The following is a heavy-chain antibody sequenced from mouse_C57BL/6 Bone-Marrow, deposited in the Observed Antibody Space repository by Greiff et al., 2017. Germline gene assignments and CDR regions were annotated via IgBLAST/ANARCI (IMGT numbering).Heavy chain of an antibody. Sequence: EVQLQQSGPGLVKPSQSLSLTCSVTGYSITSGYYWNWIRQFPGNKLEWMGYISYDGSNNYNPSLKNRISITRDTSKNQFFLKLNSVTTEDTATYYCARDPPYDYDGAWFAYCGQGTLVTVAA. CDR3: ARDPPYDYDGAWFAY. D-gene: IGHD2-4*01. V-gene: IGHV3-6*01. CDR1: GYSITSGYY. J-gene: IGHJ3*01. CDR2: ISYDGSN.